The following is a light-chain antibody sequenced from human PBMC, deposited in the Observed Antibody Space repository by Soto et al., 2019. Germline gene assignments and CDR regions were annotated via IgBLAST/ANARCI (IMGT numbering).Light chain of an antibody. Sequence: EIVLTQSPGTLSVSPGERATFSCRASQSVGRNYLAWYQHKPGQAPRLLIHAASSRATGIPDRFSGSGSGTDFTLTISRLETEDFAVYYCQQYASSPLTFGGGTKVETK. CDR2: AAS. CDR3: QQYASSPLT. CDR1: QSVGRNY. V-gene: IGKV3-20*01. J-gene: IGKJ4*01.